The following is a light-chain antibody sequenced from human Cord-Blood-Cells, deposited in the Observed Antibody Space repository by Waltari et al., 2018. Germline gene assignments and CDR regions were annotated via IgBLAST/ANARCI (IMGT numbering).Light chain of an antibody. CDR1: SSDVGSYNL. CDR3: CSYAGSSTYV. Sequence: QSALTHPASVSGSPGQSITISCTGTSSDVGSYNLVSWYQQHPSKAPNLMIYEGSKRPSGVANRFSGSKSGNTASRTISGLQAEDESDYYCCSYAGSSTYVFGTGTKVTVL. CDR2: EGS. V-gene: IGLV2-23*01. J-gene: IGLJ1*01.